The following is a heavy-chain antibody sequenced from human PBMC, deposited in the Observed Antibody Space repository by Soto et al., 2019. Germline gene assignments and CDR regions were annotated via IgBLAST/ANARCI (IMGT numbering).Heavy chain of an antibody. J-gene: IGHJ4*02. CDR2: TYYRSKWFH. V-gene: IGHV6-1*01. CDR1: GDSVSSDSAA. Sequence: SQTLSLTSAISGDSVSSDSAAWDWIRQSPSRGLEWLGRTYYRSKWFHDYALSVEGRISINADTSENQFSLQLHSVTPEDTAVYYSAVHGLYSRRLHGLDYWGQGTLVTVSS. CDR3: AVHGLYSRRLHGLDY. D-gene: IGHD6-13*01.